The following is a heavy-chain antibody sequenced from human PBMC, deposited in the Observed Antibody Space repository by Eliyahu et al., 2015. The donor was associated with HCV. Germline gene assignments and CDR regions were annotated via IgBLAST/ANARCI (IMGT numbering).Heavy chain of an antibody. V-gene: IGHV3-33*01. CDR1: GFAFGRYG. Sequence: QVQLVESGGGVVQPGTSLRLSCAASGFAFGRYGMHWVPPGPGQGAGGVAFIWKDGNHINYGDSVKGRFTISRDNSKKTVYLEMKSLRVDDTAVYYCARDGAELGNWLGPWGREPKSPSPQ. CDR3: ARDGAELGNWLGP. D-gene: IGHD7-27*01. J-gene: IGHJ5*02. CDR2: IWKDGNHI.